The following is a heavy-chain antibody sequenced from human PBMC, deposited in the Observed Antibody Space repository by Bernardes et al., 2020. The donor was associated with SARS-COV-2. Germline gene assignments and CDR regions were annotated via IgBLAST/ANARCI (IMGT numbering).Heavy chain of an antibody. CDR2: IKQDGSEK. J-gene: IGHJ6*02. D-gene: IGHD3-10*01. CDR1: GFTFSSSW. Sequence: VGSLILSCAASGFTFSSSWMSWVRQAPGTGLEWVANIKQDGSEKYYVDSVKGRFTISRDNAKNSLYLQMNSLRAEDTAVYYCARDGLGITMVRGVSYYYYGMDVWGQGTTVTGSS. V-gene: IGHV3-7*01. CDR3: ARDGLGITMVRGVSYYYYGMDV.